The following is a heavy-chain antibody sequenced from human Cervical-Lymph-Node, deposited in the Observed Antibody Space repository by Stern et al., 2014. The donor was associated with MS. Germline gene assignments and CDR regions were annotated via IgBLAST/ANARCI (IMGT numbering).Heavy chain of an antibody. Sequence: QLVQSGGGVVQPGRSLRLSCAASGFTFSTSDMHWVRQAPGTGLEWVTFISTDGRNKDYADSVKGRFTVSRDNSKNTLYLQMNSLRPEDTAVYYCANGPPFEYWGQGTLVTVSS. CDR2: ISTDGRNK. V-gene: IGHV3-30*18. D-gene: IGHD3/OR15-3a*01. CDR3: ANGPPFEY. J-gene: IGHJ4*02. CDR1: GFTFSTSD.